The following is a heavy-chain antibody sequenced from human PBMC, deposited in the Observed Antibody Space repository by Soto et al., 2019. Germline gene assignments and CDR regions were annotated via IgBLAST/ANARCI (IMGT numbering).Heavy chain of an antibody. CDR3: ARHRIAVAGPLDY. CDR2: IYYDGSV. V-gene: IGHV4-39*01. Sequence: PSETLSLTCTVSGGAIRNSIYYWGWIRQPPGKGLEWIGTIYYDGSVAYSPSLKSRVTLSVDTSRNHFSVKINSVTAADTAVYFCARHRIAVAGPLDYWGRGTLVTVSS. J-gene: IGHJ4*02. D-gene: IGHD6-19*01. CDR1: GGAIRNSIYY.